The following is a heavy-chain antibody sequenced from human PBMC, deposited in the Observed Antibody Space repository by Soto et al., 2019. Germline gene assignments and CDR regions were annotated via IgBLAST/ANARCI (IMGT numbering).Heavy chain of an antibody. J-gene: IGHJ4*02. CDR2: INAGNGNT. D-gene: IGHD6-19*01. V-gene: IGHV1-3*01. Sequence: ASVKVSCKASGYTFTSYAMHWVRQAPGQRLEWMGWINAGNGNTKYSQKFQGRVTITRDTSASTVYMELSSLRSEDTAVYYCARVSGWYCIDYWGQGTLVTVSS. CDR3: ARVSGWYCIDY. CDR1: GYTFTSYA.